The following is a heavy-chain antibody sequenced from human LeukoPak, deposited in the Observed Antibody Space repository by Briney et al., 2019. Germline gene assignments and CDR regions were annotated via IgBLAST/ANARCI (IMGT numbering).Heavy chain of an antibody. J-gene: IGHJ3*02. V-gene: IGHV4-4*07. CDR2: IYSSGST. D-gene: IGHD3-10*01. CDR1: GVSISSYY. Sequence: SETLSLTCTVSGVSISSYYWSWIRQPAGKGLEWIGRIYSSGSTNYNPSLKSRVTMSVDTSKNQFSLKLSSVTAADTAVYYCARLGPFYGSGSYSAFDIWGQGTMVTVSS. CDR3: ARLGPFYGSGSYSAFDI.